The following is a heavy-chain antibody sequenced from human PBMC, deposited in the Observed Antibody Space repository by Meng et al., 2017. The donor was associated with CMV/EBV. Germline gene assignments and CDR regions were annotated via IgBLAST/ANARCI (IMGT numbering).Heavy chain of an antibody. J-gene: IGHJ4*02. D-gene: IGHD1-1*01. CDR1: GYSFTSYW. Sequence: GESLKISCKGSGYSFTSYWIGWVRQMPGKGLEWMGIIYPGDSYTRYSPSFQGQVTISADKSISTAYLQWSSLKASDTAMYYCARRGLEWPRDPNYSFDYWGQGTLVTVSS. CDR3: ARRGLEWPRDPNYSFDY. CDR2: IYPGDSYT. V-gene: IGHV5-51*01.